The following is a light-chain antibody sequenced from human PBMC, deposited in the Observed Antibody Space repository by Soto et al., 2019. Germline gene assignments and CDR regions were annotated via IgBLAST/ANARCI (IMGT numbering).Light chain of an antibody. V-gene: IGKV3-20*01. CDR2: GIF. Sequence: DIVLTQSPGTLSLSPGDRATLSCRASQSVGSDYIAWYQHRPGQAPRLLFSGIFKRATGIPDRFSGSGSGTDFTLTISRLEPEDFAVYYCHQRQSWPRTFGQGTKVDI. J-gene: IGKJ1*01. CDR3: HQRQSWPRT. CDR1: QSVGSDY.